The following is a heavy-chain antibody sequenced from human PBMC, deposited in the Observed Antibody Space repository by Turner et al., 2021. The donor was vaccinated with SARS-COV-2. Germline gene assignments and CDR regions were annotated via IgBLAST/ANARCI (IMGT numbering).Heavy chain of an antibody. CDR3: ARDREDCSSTSCYEAD. CDR1: GFTFSNYA. CDR2: ISYDGSNK. V-gene: IGHV3-30-3*01. D-gene: IGHD2-2*01. Sequence: QVQLVESGGGVVQPGRSLRLSCAAPGFTFSNYAMHWVRQAPGKGLEWVAVISYDGSNKYYADSVKGRFTISRDNSKNTLYLQMNSLRAEDTAVYYCARDREDCSSTSCYEADWGQGTLVTVSS. J-gene: IGHJ4*02.